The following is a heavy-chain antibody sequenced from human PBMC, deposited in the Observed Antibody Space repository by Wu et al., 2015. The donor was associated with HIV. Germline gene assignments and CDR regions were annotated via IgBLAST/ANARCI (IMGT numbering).Heavy chain of an antibody. CDR2: ISAYNGNT. CDR1: GYTFTSYG. D-gene: IGHD6-13*01. CDR3: CGGGVVAAARYKSNYYYGMDV. J-gene: IGHJ6*02. Sequence: QVQLVQSGAEVKKPGASVKVSCKASGYTFTSYGISWVRQAPGQGLEWMGWISAYNGNTNYAQKLQGRVTMTTDTSTSTAYMELRSLRSDDTAVYYWCGGGVVAAARYKSNYYYGMDVVGTKGPRSTVSS. V-gene: IGHV1-18*01.